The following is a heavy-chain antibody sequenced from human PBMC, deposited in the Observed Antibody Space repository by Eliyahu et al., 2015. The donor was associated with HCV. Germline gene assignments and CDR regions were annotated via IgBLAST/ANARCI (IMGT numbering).Heavy chain of an antibody. V-gene: IGHV4-59*01. CDR3: ASGGGGIAVAGTGGWFDP. CDR2: IHYXGST. Sequence: QVQLQESGPGLVKPSETLSLTCTVSGGSXPXYXXSWIRQPPGKGLEWIGDIHYXGSTNHNPPLKSRVTXSVDTSKNQFSLNLTSVTAADTAVYYXASGGGGIAVAGTGGWFDPWGQGTLVTVSS. J-gene: IGHJ5*02. D-gene: IGHD6-19*01. CDR1: GGSXPXYX.